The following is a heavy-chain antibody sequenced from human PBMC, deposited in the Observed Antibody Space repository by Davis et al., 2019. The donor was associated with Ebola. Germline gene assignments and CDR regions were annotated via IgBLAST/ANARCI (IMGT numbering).Heavy chain of an antibody. D-gene: IGHD2-2*02. CDR2: ISSSSSYI. CDR3: ARAPDKAYQALYRCCDY. CDR1: GFTFSSYS. J-gene: IGHJ4*02. V-gene: IGHV3-21*01. Sequence: PGGSLRPSCPASGFTFSSYSMNWVRQAPGKGLEWVSSISSSSSYIYYADSVKGRFTITRDNAKNSLYLQMNSLRAEDTAVDYCARAPDKAYQALYRCCDYWGRGTLVTVAS.